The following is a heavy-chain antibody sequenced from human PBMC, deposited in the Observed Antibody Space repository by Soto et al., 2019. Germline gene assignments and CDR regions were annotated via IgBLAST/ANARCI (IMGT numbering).Heavy chain of an antibody. CDR1: VYTFTTYA. V-gene: IGHV1-3*01. CDR3: ARDDGSVGSCYRPTGAFDV. J-gene: IGHJ3*01. D-gene: IGHD2-15*01. Sequence: QVELVQSGAEAKKPGASVKDSCKASVYTFTTYAMHWVRQAPGQRLEWMGWINPVNGHTKYSQKFQGRVTFAGDTCASTVYVERGSLRSEDSAVYYCARDDGSVGSCYRPTGAFDVWGQGQWSASLQ. CDR2: INPVNGHT.